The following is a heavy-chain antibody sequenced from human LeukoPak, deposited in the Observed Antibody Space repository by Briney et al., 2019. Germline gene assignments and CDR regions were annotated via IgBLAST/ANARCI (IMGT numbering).Heavy chain of an antibody. CDR1: GLTFSSYA. J-gene: IGHJ4*02. CDR3: AKEGPGGGGYFDY. CDR2: ISGSGGST. V-gene: IGHV3-23*01. Sequence: GGSLRLSCAASGLTFSSYAMSWVRQAPGKGLEWVSSISGSGGSTYYTDSVKGQFTISRDNSKKMLYLQMNSLRAEDTAVYYCAKEGPGGGGYFDYWGQGTLVTVSS. D-gene: IGHD3-16*01.